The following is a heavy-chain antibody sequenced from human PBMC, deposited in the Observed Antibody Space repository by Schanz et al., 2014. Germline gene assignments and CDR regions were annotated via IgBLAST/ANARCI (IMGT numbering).Heavy chain of an antibody. Sequence: QVQLVESGGGVVQPGRSLKLSCAASGFPFSSHGMHWVRQAPAKGLEWVAVVGDTGTTKFYADSVKGRLTVSRDNSENTLYLHMNSLRVEDTAVYYCAPLDDCGGGCPINDAFDVWGQGTMVTVSS. CDR3: APLDDCGGGCPINDAFDV. CDR1: GFPFSSHG. V-gene: IGHV3-33*08. D-gene: IGHD2-21*01. J-gene: IGHJ3*01. CDR2: VGDTGTTK.